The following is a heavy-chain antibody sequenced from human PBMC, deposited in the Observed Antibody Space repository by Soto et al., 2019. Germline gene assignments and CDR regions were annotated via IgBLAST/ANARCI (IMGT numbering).Heavy chain of an antibody. CDR3: ARGLGDTAMVRLDY. Sequence: SETLSLTCSVSGGSISSYYWSWIRQPPGKGLEWIGYMYYTGFTNYNPSLKSRVTISVDTSKNQFSLKVRSVTAADTAVYYCARGLGDTAMVRLDYWGQGTLVTVSS. V-gene: IGHV4-59*01. J-gene: IGHJ4*02. D-gene: IGHD5-18*01. CDR2: MYYTGFT. CDR1: GGSISSYY.